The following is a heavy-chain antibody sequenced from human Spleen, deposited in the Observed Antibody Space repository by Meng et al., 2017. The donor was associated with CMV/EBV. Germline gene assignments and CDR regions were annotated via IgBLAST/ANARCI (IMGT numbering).Heavy chain of an antibody. J-gene: IGHJ4*02. CDR3: AAWGPNPATGSFYY. Sequence: GGALRLSCAASGLTSSSHWSSWVRQAPGKGPEWVASIKQDESEKSYVNSVKGRLSVSRDNAKNSVYLQMVSLRVDDTAVYYCAAWGPNPATGSFYYWGQGTLVTVSS. V-gene: IGHV3-7*03. CDR1: GLTSSSHW. CDR2: IKQDESEK. D-gene: IGHD6-13*01.